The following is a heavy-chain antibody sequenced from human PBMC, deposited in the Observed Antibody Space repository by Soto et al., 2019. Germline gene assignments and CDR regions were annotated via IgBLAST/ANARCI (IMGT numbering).Heavy chain of an antibody. CDR1: GFTFSSYA. V-gene: IGHV3-23*01. J-gene: IGHJ4*02. CDR2: ISGSGGST. CDR3: AKDQFPITMGSYFDY. D-gene: IGHD3-10*01. Sequence: GGSLRLSCAASGFTFSSYAMSWVRQAPGKGLEWVSAISGSGGSTYYADSVKGRFTISRDNSKNTLYLQMNSLRAEDTAVYYCAKDQFPITMGSYFDYWGQGTLVTVSS.